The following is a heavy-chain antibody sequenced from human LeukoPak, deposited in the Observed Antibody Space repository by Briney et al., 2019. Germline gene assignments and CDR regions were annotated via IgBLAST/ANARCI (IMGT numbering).Heavy chain of an antibody. J-gene: IGHJ4*02. CDR1: GGTFSSYA. D-gene: IGHD1-26*01. CDR2: IIPIFGTA. Sequence: SVKVSCKASGGTFSSYAISWVRQAPGQGLEWMGGIIPIFGTANYAQKFQGRVTITADESTSTAYMELSSLRSEDTAVYYCARGPNGGSYYLYFDYWGQGTLVTVSS. CDR3: ARGPNGGSYYLYFDY. V-gene: IGHV1-69*01.